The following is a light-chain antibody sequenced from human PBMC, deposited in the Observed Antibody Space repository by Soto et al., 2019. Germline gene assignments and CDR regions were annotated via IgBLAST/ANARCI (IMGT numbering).Light chain of an antibody. Sequence: QAVVAQPPSVSGTPGQRVTISCSGSSSNIGKNTVSWYQQLPGAAPKPLISTDNQRPSGVPDRFSGSKSGTSASLAISGLQSEDEADYYCAAWDNSLNGHVFGTGTKVTVL. V-gene: IGLV1-44*01. J-gene: IGLJ1*01. CDR2: TDN. CDR3: AAWDNSLNGHV. CDR1: SSNIGKNT.